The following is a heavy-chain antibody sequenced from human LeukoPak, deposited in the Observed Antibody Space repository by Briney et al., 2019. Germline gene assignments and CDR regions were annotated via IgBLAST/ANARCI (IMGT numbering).Heavy chain of an antibody. CDR3: ARRYSSTWYDWFDP. CDR1: GGSFSGYY. Sequence: PSEALSLTCAVYGGSFSGYYWSGVREPPRKGLEWIGEIKHSGSTNYNPSLKSRVTISADTSKNQFSLNLTSVTAADTAVYYCARRYSSTWYDWFDPWGQGTLVIVSA. V-gene: IGHV4-34*01. CDR2: IKHSGST. D-gene: IGHD6-13*01. J-gene: IGHJ5*02.